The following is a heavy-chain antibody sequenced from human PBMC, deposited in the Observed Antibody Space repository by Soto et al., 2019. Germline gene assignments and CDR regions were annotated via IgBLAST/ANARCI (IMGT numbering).Heavy chain of an antibody. J-gene: IGHJ5*02. Sequence: QVQLQESGPGLVKPSGTLSLTCAVSGGSISSGTWWSWVRQSPGRGLEWIGEIYHSGSPNYNPSLKSRVTMSVDKSRNRFSLSLSSVTAADSALYFCARRIPAAPNGFDPWGQGTLVTVSS. CDR2: IYHSGSP. CDR3: ARRIPAAPNGFDP. V-gene: IGHV4-4*02. CDR1: GGSISSGTW. D-gene: IGHD2-2*01.